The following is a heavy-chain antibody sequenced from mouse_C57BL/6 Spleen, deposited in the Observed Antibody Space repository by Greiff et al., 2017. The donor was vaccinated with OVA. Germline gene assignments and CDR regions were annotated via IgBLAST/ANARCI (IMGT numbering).Heavy chain of an antibody. V-gene: IGHV5-6*01. Sequence: EVHLVESGGDLVKPGGSLKLSCAASGFTFSSYGMSWVRQTPDKRLEWVATISSGGSYTYYPDSVKGRFTISRDNAKNTLYLQMSSLKSEDTAMYYCARAYYGSSYFDYWGQGTTLTVSS. J-gene: IGHJ2*01. CDR3: ARAYYGSSYFDY. CDR1: GFTFSSYG. CDR2: ISSGGSYT. D-gene: IGHD1-1*01.